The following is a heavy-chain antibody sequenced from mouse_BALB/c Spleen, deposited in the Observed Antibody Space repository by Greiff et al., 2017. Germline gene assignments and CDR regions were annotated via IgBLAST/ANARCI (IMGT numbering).Heavy chain of an antibody. CDR2: ISSGGSYT. CDR1: GFTFSSYG. J-gene: IGHJ4*01. D-gene: IGHD2-1*01. CDR3: ARHHGNYGAMDY. V-gene: IGHV5-6*02. Sequence: DVMLVESGGDLVKPGGSLKLSCAASGFTFSSYGMSWVRQTPDKRLEWVATISSGGSYTYYPDSVKGRFTISRDNAKNTLYLQMSSLKSEDTAMYYCARHHGNYGAMDYWGQGTSVTVSS.